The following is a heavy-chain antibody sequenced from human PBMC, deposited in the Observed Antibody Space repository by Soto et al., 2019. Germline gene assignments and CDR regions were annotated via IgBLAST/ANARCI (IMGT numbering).Heavy chain of an antibody. CDR1: GYTFSNYG. CDR2: INAGNGNT. D-gene: IGHD6-25*01. Sequence: ASVKVSCKASGYTFSNYGIHWVRQAPGQRLEWMGWINAGNGNTKYSKKFQGRVTITRDTSASTAYMELSSLRSEDTAVYYCARDSGGFDPWGQGTLVTVSS. V-gene: IGHV1-3*01. CDR3: ARDSGGFDP. J-gene: IGHJ5*02.